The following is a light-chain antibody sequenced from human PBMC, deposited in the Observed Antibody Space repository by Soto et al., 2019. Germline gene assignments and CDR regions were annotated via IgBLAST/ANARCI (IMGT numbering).Light chain of an antibody. V-gene: IGKV4-1*01. J-gene: IGKJ4*01. CDR2: WAS. Sequence: DIVMTQSPASLAAFLGERATINCKSSQSILYSSNNKRSLAWFQQRPGQPPKLLIYWASTRESGVPDRFSGSGSGTDFTLTISSLQAEDVAVYYCQQYLATLTFGRGTKVEI. CDR3: QQYLATLT. CDR1: QSILYSSNNKRS.